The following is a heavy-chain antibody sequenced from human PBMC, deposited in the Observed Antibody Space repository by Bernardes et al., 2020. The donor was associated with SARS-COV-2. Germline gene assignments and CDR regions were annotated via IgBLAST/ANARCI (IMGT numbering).Heavy chain of an antibody. Sequence: ASVKVSCKASGYAFTSYDINWVRQATGQGLEWMGWMNPNSGNRGFAQKFQGRVTMTRDTSISTAYMELSNLRSEDTAVYYCARVAISYFNYYYMDVWGKGTTVTVSS. V-gene: IGHV1-8*01. J-gene: IGHJ6*03. CDR2: MNPNSGNR. CDR1: GYAFTSYD. CDR3: ARVAISYFNYYYMDV.